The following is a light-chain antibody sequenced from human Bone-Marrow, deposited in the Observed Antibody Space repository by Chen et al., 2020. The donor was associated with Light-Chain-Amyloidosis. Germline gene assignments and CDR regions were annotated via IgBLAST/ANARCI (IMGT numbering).Light chain of an antibody. V-gene: IGLV2-23*02. CDR1: RSDVGSYNL. Sequence: QSALTQPASVSGSPGQAITISCTGTRSDVGSYNLLSWYQQHPGKAPKLMIYEVSKRPSGVSNRFSGSKSGNTASLTISGLQAEDEADYYCCSYAGSSTLVFGGGTKLTVL. J-gene: IGLJ2*01. CDR3: CSYAGSSTLV. CDR2: EVS.